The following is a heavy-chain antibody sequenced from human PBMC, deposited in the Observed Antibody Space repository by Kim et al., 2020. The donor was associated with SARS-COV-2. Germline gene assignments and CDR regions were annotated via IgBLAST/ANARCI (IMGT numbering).Heavy chain of an antibody. D-gene: IGHD2-2*01. J-gene: IGHJ6*02. CDR3: ARESQGYCSSTSCFHYYYGMDV. CDR2: IWYDGSNK. CDR1: GFTFSSYG. V-gene: IGHV3-33*01. Sequence: GGSLRLSCAASGFTFSSYGMHWVRQAPGKGREWVAVIWYDGSNKYYADSVKGRFTISRDNSKNTLYLQMNSLRAEDTAVYYCARESQGYCSSTSCFHYYYGMDVWGQGTTVTVSS.